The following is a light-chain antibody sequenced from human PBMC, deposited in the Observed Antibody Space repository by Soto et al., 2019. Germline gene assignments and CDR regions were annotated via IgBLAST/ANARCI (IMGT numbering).Light chain of an antibody. CDR3: QQFRFSLT. Sequence: AIHLTQSPSSLSASVGDRVTITCRASQAIGSALAWYQQKPGRSPKLLIYDVSILESGVPSRFAGSGSGADFTLTISGLQPEYIATYYCQQFRFSLTFGAGTKVEIK. V-gene: IGKV1-13*02. CDR2: DVS. CDR1: QAIGSA. J-gene: IGKJ4*01.